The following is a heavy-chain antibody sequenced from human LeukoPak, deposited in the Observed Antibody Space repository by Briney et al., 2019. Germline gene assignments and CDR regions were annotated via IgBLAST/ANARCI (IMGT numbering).Heavy chain of an antibody. D-gene: IGHD3-10*01. CDR3: ARDNSVGDIAWWFDP. CDR1: GYTFTNNY. J-gene: IGHJ5*02. V-gene: IGHV1-46*01. CDR2: INPRGDNT. Sequence: ASVKVSCKASGYTFTNNYMHWVRQAPGQGLEWMGLINPRGDNTWYAQKFQGRVSMTRDMATSTDYMELSSLRSEDTAVYYCARDNSVGDIAWWFDPWGQGTLATVSS.